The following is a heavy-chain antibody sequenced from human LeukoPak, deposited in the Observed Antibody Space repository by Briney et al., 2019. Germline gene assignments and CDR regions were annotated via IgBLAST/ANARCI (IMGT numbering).Heavy chain of an antibody. V-gene: IGHV4-39*07. CDR3: ASAYITGTTK. CDR1: GGSISSSSYY. D-gene: IGHD1-7*01. CDR2: INHSGST. J-gene: IGHJ4*02. Sequence: SETLSLTCTVSGGSISSSSYYWSWIRQPPGKGLEWIGEINHSGSTNYNPSLKSRVTISVDTSKNQFSLKLSSVTAADTAVYYCASAYITGTTKWGQGTLVTVSS.